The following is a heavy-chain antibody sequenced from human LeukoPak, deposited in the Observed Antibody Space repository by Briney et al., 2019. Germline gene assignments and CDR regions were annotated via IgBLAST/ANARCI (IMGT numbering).Heavy chain of an antibody. CDR3: ASQTLGYWYFDL. CDR2: IYYSGST. V-gene: IGHV4-30-4*01. D-gene: IGHD3-10*01. CDR1: GGSISSGDYY. J-gene: IGHJ2*01. Sequence: SQTLSLTCAVSGGSISSGDYYWSWIRQPPGKGLEWIGYIYYSGSTYYNPSLKSRVTISVDTSKNQFSLKLSSVTAADTAVYYCASQTLGYWYFDLWGRGTLVTVSS.